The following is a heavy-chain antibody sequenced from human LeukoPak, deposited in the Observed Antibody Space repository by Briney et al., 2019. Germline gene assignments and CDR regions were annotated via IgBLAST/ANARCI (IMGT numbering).Heavy chain of an antibody. CDR2: ISYDGSNK. V-gene: IGHV3-30*18. CDR1: GFTFSSYG. Sequence: PGGSLRLSCAASGFTFSSYGMHWVRQAPGKGLEWVAVISYDGSNKYYADSVKGRFTISRDNSKNTLYLQMNSLRAEDTAVYYCAKDFXXXXXXXSGYADYWGQGTXXT. CDR3: AKDFXXXXXXXSGYADY. D-gene: IGHD3-22*01. J-gene: IGHJ4*02.